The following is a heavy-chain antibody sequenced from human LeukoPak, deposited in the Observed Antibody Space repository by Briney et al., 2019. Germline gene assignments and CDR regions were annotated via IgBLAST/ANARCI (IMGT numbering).Heavy chain of an antibody. J-gene: IGHJ4*02. D-gene: IGHD3-22*01. CDR2: IWYDGSNK. Sequence: PGGSLRLSCAASGFTFSSYGMHWVRQAPGKGLEWVAVIWYDGSNKYYADSVKGRFTISRDNSKNTLYLQMNSLRAEDTAVYYCAKGFKYCYDSSGYYYDYWGQGTLVTVSS. CDR3: AKGFKYCYDSSGYYYDY. CDR1: GFTFSSYG. V-gene: IGHV3-33*06.